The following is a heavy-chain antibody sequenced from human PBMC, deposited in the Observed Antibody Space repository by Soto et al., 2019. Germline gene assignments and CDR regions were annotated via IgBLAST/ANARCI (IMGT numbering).Heavy chain of an antibody. J-gene: IGHJ5*02. CDR2: IYYSRST. V-gene: IGHV4-59*01. D-gene: IGHD6-19*01. CDR3: ARDPSSGWYWFDP. CDR1: GDSISSYY. Sequence: TSETLSLTCTVSGDSISSYYWIWIRQPPGKGLEWIGYIYYSRSTNYNPSLKSRVTISVDTSKNQFSLKLSSVTAADTAVYYCARDPSSGWYWFDPWGQGTLVTVSS.